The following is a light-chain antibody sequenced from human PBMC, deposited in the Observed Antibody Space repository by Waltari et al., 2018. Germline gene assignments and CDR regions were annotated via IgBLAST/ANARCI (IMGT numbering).Light chain of an antibody. J-gene: IGKJ1*01. CDR3: QQYYSTPRT. V-gene: IGKV4-1*01. Sequence: DIVMPQSPDSLAVSLGERATINCKSSQSVLYSSNNKNNLAWYQQKPGQPPKLLIYWASTRESGVPDRFSGSGSGTDFTLTISSLQAEDVAVYYCQQYYSTPRTFGQGTKVEIK. CDR2: WAS. CDR1: QSVLYSSNNKNN.